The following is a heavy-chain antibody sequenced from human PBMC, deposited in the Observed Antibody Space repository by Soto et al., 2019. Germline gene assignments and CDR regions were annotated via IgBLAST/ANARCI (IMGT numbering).Heavy chain of an antibody. CDR1: GGSISSGGYS. D-gene: IGHD2-21*02. Sequence: LSLTCAVSGGSISSGGYSWSWIRQPPGKGLEWIGYIYHSGSTYYNPSLKSRVTISVDRSKNQFSLKLSSVTAADTAVYYCARVRGPYCGGYCYPPTPNWFDLWGQGTLVTISS. J-gene: IGHJ5*02. CDR3: ARVRGPYCGGYCYPPTPNWFDL. V-gene: IGHV4-30-2*01. CDR2: IYHSGST.